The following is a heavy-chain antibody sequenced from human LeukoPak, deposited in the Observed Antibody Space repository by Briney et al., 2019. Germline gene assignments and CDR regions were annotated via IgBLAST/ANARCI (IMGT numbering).Heavy chain of an antibody. J-gene: IGHJ4*02. Sequence: PSETLSLTCTVSGGSISTYYWSWIRQPPGKGLEWIGFIYYTGSTNYNPSLKSRVTISVDTSKHQFSLKLTSVTAADTAVYFWARELWVSAATPGFDYWGQGTLVTVSS. CDR3: ARELWVSAATPGFDY. CDR1: GGSISTYY. CDR2: IYYTGST. V-gene: IGHV4-59*01. D-gene: IGHD2-2*01.